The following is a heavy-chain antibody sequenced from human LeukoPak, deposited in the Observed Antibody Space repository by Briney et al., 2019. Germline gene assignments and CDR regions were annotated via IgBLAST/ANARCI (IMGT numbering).Heavy chain of an antibody. V-gene: IGHV3-33*06. Sequence: GGSLRLSCAASGFTFSSYGMHWVRQAPGKGLEWVAVIWYDGSNKYYADSVKGRFTISRDNSKNTLYLQMNSLRAEDTAVYYCAKGLGDYHDSSDYLFDYWGQGTLVTVSS. D-gene: IGHD3-22*01. CDR2: IWYDGSNK. CDR1: GFTFSSYG. J-gene: IGHJ4*02. CDR3: AKGLGDYHDSSDYLFDY.